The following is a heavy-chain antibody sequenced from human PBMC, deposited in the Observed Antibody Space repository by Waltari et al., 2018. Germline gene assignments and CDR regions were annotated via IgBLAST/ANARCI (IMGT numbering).Heavy chain of an antibody. CDR1: GYTFMEHF. D-gene: IGHD3-10*01. CDR2: IDPEDGET. V-gene: IGHV1-69-2*01. Sequence: EVELVQSGAEVKKPGATVKISCKASGYTFMEHFMHWVQQAPGKGLEWMGRIDPEDGETVYSEKFQGRVTITADTSTDTAYMELSSLTSGDTAVYYCAPLPGGSGQTFDYWGQGTLVTVSS. J-gene: IGHJ4*02. CDR3: APLPGGSGQTFDY.